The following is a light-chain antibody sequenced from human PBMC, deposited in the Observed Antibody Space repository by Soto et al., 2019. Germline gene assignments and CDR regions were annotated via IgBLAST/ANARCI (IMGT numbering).Light chain of an antibody. J-gene: IGKJ5*01. Sequence: DIHMTQSPSSLSASVGDRVTITCRASQSSSNFLNWYQQKPGKAPKLLIYAASTLQSGVPSRFSGSGSGTDFTLTISSLQPEDFATYYCQQTNSIPIPFGQGTRLAVK. CDR2: AAS. CDR1: QSSSNF. CDR3: QQTNSIPIP. V-gene: IGKV1-39*01.